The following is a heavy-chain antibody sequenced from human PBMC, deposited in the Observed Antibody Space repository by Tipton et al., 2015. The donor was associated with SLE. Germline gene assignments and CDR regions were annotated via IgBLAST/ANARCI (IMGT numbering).Heavy chain of an antibody. J-gene: IGHJ4*02. CDR1: GFTFSSYS. Sequence: SLRLSCAASGFTFSSYSMNWVRQAPGKGLEWVSSISSSSSYIYYADSVKGRFTISRDNAKNSLYLQMNSLRAEDTAMYYCARGSEGSSSWYGEDYWGQGPLVTVSS. D-gene: IGHD6-13*01. CDR2: ISSSSSYI. CDR3: ARGSEGSSSWYGEDY. V-gene: IGHV3-21*01.